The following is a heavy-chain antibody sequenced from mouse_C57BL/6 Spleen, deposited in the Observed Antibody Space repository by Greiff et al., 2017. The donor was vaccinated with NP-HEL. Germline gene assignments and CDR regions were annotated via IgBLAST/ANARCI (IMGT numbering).Heavy chain of an antibody. D-gene: IGHD2-2*01. Sequence: VQLQQSGAELVRPGASVTLSCKASGYTFTDYEMHWVKQTPVHGLEWIGAIDPETGGTAYNQKFKGKAILTADKSSSTAYMELRSLTSEDSAVYYCTRGYGYDGGFAYWGQGTLVTVSA. V-gene: IGHV1-15*01. CDR1: GYTFTDYE. J-gene: IGHJ3*01. CDR2: IDPETGGT. CDR3: TRGYGYDGGFAY.